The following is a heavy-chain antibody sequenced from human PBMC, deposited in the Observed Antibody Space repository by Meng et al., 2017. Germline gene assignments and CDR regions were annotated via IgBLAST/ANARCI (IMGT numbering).Heavy chain of an antibody. CDR2: INYGNSDT. CDR1: GYTITTNA. J-gene: IGHJ4*02. D-gene: IGHD6-19*01. Sequence: QVQLVRCGAGWKKPWDTVKFSCKASGYTITTNAMKWVRQAPGERLEWMGWINYGNSDTKYTQKLQGRVTITRDKSESTVYMEVSSVTSADTGVYYCARAIAVSGTGRFDYWGQGTLVTVSS. V-gene: IGHV1-3*01. CDR3: ARAIAVSGTGRFDY.